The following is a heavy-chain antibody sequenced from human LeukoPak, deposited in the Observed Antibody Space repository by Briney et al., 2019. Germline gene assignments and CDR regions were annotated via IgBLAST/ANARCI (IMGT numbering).Heavy chain of an antibody. D-gene: IGHD6-13*01. Sequence: GGSLRLSCVASGFIFRNYAIHWVRQAPGKGLEWVAVISYDGSNSYYANSVKGRFTVSRDNSKNTLSLQMSSLRPEDTAVYYCAKTGTPWYYFDYWGQGTLVPVPS. V-gene: IGHV3-30-3*02. CDR3: AKTGTPWYYFDY. J-gene: IGHJ4*02. CDR1: GFIFRNYA. CDR2: ISYDGSNS.